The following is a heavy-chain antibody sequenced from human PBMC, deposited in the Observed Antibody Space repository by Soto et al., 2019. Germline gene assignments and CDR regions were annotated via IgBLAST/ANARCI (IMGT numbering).Heavy chain of an antibody. CDR3: ARLSSTSWYFDY. CDR2: VYYSGST. Sequence: SETLSLTCTVSGGSVSSSSYYWGWVRQPPGKGLEWIGSVYYSGSTYYNPSLKSRVTISVDTSKNQFSLKLSSVTAADTAVYYCARLSSTSWYFDYWGQGTLVTVSS. CDR1: GGSVSSSSYY. V-gene: IGHV4-39*01. D-gene: IGHD2-2*01. J-gene: IGHJ4*02.